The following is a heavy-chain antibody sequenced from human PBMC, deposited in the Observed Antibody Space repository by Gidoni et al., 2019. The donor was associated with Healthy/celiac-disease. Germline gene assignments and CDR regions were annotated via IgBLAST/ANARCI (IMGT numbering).Heavy chain of an antibody. V-gene: IGHV4-59*01. CDR1: GCSISSYY. D-gene: IGHD4-17*01. Sequence: QVQLQASGPGLVKPSETLSLTCTVSGCSISSYYWSWIRQPPGKGLEWIGYIYYSGSTNYNPSLKSRVTISVDTSKNQFSLKLSSVTAADTAVYYCASQTTPGDYYYYGMDVWGQGTTVTVSS. CDR2: IYYSGST. J-gene: IGHJ6*02. CDR3: ASQTTPGDYYYYGMDV.